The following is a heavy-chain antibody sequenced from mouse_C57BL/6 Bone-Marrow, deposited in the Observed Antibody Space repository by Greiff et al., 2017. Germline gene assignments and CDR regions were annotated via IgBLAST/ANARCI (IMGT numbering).Heavy chain of an antibody. CDR1: GYSITSGYY. D-gene: IGHD1-1*01. J-gene: IGHJ1*03. CDR2: ISYDGSN. CDR3: SLRGPYGYFDV. V-gene: IGHV3-6*01. Sequence: EVQLVESGPGLVKPSQSLSLTCSVTGYSITSGYYWNWIRQFPGDKLEWVGYISYDGSNNYNPSLKNRNSITRDTSKNQFFLKLNSVTTEDTATYYCSLRGPYGYFDVGGTGTTVTVSA.